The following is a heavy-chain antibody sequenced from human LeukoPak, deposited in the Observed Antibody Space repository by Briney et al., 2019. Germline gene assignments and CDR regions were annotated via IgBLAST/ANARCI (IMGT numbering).Heavy chain of an antibody. CDR3: ARGVSYWYFDL. CDR2: IYSGGST. V-gene: IGHV3-66*01. D-gene: IGHD2-8*01. J-gene: IGHJ2*01. Sequence: GGSLRLSCAASGFTVSSNYMSWVRQAPGKGLEWISVIYSGGSTYYADSVKGRFTISRDNSKNTLYLQMNSLRAEDTAVYYCARGVSYWYFDLWGRGTLVTVSS. CDR1: GFTVSSNY.